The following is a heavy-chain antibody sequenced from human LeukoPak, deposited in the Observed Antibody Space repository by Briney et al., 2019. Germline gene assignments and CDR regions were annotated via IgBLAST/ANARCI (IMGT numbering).Heavy chain of an antibody. CDR2: ISSSSSYI. D-gene: IGHD3-3*01. J-gene: IGHJ5*02. V-gene: IGHV3-21*01. CDR1: GFTFSSYS. Sequence: GGSLRLSCAASGFTFSSYSMTWVRQAPGKGLEWVSSISSSSSYIYYADSVKGRFTISRDNAKNSLYLQMNSLRAEDTAVYYCAREYYDFWSGYSYNWFDPWGQGTLVTVSS. CDR3: AREYYDFWSGYSYNWFDP.